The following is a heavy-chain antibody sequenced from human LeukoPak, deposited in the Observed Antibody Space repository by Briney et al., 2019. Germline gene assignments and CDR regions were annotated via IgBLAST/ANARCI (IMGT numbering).Heavy chain of an antibody. J-gene: IGHJ4*02. V-gene: IGHV1-2*02. CDR1: GYALTAGYS. CDR3: AAHIAARPPYYFDY. D-gene: IGHD6-6*01. CDR2: IHPNSGGT. Sequence: ASVTVSCKTSGYALTAGYSVHWVRQAPGQGLEWMGWIHPNSGGTNYAQKFQGRVTMTRATSISTAYMELRRLRSDDTAVYYCAAHIAARPPYYFDYWGQGTLVTVSS.